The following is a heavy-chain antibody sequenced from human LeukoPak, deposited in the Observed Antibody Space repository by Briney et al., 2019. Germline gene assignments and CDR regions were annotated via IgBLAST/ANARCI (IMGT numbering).Heavy chain of an antibody. CDR1: GFIFSDFA. CDR3: AKVRSGNNYYFDY. Sequence: PGGSLGLSCASSGFIFSDFAMSWVRQAPGKGLEWVSGMSASGSHTHSADFVKGRFTISRDNFKNTLYLQMNGLRVDDTAVYYCAKVRSGNNYYFDYWGQGTLVTVSS. J-gene: IGHJ4*02. D-gene: IGHD1/OR15-1a*01. V-gene: IGHV3-23*01. CDR2: MSASGSHT.